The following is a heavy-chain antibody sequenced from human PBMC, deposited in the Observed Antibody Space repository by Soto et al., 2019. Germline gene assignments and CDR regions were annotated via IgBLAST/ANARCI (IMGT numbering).Heavy chain of an antibody. CDR2: ISYDGSNK. Sequence: GGSLRLSCAASGFTFSSYGMHWVRQAPGKGLEWVAVISYDGSNKYYADSVKGRFTISRDNSKNTLYLQMNSLRAEDTAVYYCAKMFDPLVTLYYYYYYMDVWGKGTTVTVSS. CDR3: AKMFDPLVTLYYYYYYMDV. D-gene: IGHD6-6*01. V-gene: IGHV3-30*18. J-gene: IGHJ6*03. CDR1: GFTFSSYG.